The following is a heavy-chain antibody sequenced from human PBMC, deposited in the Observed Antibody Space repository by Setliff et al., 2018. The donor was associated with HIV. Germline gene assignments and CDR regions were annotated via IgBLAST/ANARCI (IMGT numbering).Heavy chain of an antibody. D-gene: IGHD1-20*01. V-gene: IGHV4-34*01. CDR1: GESFSGFY. J-gene: IGHJ6*03. Sequence: SETLSLTCAVYGESFSGFYWNWIRQPPGKGLEWIGEINPSGSTNYNPSLKSRFTISRDNSKNTLYLQMNSLRSEDTAVYFCAKSFNSGPTNWNIDVWGTGTTVTVSS. CDR3: AKSFNSGPTNWNIDV. CDR2: INPSGST.